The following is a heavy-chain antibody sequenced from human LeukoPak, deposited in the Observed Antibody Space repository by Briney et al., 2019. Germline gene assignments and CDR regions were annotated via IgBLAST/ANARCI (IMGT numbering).Heavy chain of an antibody. CDR2: IYTSGST. D-gene: IGHD2-2*01. V-gene: IGHV4-4*07. CDR3: ARRLYCSSTSCSFDY. Sequence: SETLSLTCTVSGGSISSYYWSWIRQPAGKGLEWIGRIYTSGSTNYNPSLKSRVTMSVDTSKNQFSLKLSSVTAADTAVYYCARRLYCSSTSCSFDYWGQGTLVTVSS. J-gene: IGHJ4*02. CDR1: GGSISSYY.